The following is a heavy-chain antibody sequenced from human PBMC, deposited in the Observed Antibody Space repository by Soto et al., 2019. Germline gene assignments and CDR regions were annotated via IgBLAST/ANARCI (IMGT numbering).Heavy chain of an antibody. Sequence: SETLSLTCTVSGGSVSSTSYYWTWIRQPPGKGLEWIGYIHYSGSTNYNPSLQSRVTMSLDTSNHQFSLRLTSVTAADTAVYYCARGQRCSAWFDPWGLGTLGT. CDR1: GGSVSSTSYY. D-gene: IGHD3-10*02. V-gene: IGHV4-61*01. J-gene: IGHJ5*02. CDR2: IHYSGST. CDR3: ARGQRCSAWFDP.